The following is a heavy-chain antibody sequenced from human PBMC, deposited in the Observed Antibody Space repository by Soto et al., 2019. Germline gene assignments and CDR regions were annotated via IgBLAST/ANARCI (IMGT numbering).Heavy chain of an antibody. V-gene: IGHV5-51*01. J-gene: IGHJ4*02. CDR1: GYSFTNYW. D-gene: IGHD6-13*01. CDR2: MYPGDSDT. CDR3: ARLQAAAGDNDLTFDY. Sequence: GESLKISCKASGYSFTNYWIGWVRQMPGKGLELMGIMYPGDSDTRYSPSFQGQVTISADKSISTAYLQWSSLKASDTAMYYCARLQAAAGDNDLTFDYWGQGTQVTVSS.